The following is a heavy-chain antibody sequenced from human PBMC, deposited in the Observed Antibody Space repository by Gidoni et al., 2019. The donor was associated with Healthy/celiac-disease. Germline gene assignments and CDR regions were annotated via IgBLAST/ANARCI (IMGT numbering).Heavy chain of an antibody. CDR1: GFTFSSYS. V-gene: IGHV3-21*01. CDR2: ISSSSSYI. J-gene: IGHJ4*02. Sequence: EVQLVESGGGLVKPGGSLRLSCAASGFTFSSYSMNWVRQAPGKGLEWVSSISSSSSYIYYADSVKGRFTISRDNAKNSLYLQMNSLRAEDTAVYYCARGGTITMVRGVVAYWGQGTLVTVSS. CDR3: ARGGTITMVRGVVAY. D-gene: IGHD3-10*01.